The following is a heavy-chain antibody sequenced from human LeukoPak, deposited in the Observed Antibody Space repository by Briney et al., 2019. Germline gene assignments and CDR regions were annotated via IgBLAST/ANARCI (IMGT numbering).Heavy chain of an antibody. D-gene: IGHD2-2*01. CDR3: ARVGYPYAFDI. V-gene: IGHV3-53*01. CDR1: GFTVSSNY. J-gene: IGHJ3*02. CDR2: IYSGGST. Sequence: GGSLRLSCAASGFTVSSNYMSWVRQAPGKGLEWVSVIYSGGSTYYADSVKGRFTISRDNSKNTLYFQMNSLRAEDTAVYYCARVGYPYAFDIWGQGTMVTVSS.